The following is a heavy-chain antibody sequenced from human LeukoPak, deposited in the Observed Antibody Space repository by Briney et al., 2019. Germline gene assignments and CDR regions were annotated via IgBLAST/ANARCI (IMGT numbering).Heavy chain of an antibody. CDR3: ARSLYCSSTSCFGDRLVYGMDV. Sequence: GGSLRLSCAASGFTFSSYAMHWVRQAPGKGLEWVAVISYDGSNKYYADSVKGRLTISRDNSKNTLYLQMNSLRAEDTAVYYCARSLYCSSTSCFGDRLVYGMDVWGKGTTVTVSS. D-gene: IGHD2-2*01. CDR1: GFTFSSYA. V-gene: IGHV3-30*04. CDR2: ISYDGSNK. J-gene: IGHJ6*04.